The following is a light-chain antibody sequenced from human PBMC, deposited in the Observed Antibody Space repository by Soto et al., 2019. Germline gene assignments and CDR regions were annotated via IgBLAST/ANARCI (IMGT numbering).Light chain of an antibody. J-gene: IGKJ1*01. V-gene: IGKV1-5*01. Sequence: DIQMTQSPSTPSASVGDRVTITCRASQSISIWLAWYQQKPGRAPKLLIYDASTLEGGVPSRFSGSGSGTEFTLTISSLQPDDFATYYCQQYDSFSQGTFGQGTKVDIK. CDR3: QQYDSFSQGT. CDR1: QSISIW. CDR2: DAS.